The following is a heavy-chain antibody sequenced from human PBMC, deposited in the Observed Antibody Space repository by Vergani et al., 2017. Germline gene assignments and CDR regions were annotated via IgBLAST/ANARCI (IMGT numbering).Heavy chain of an antibody. Sequence: EVQLVESGGGLVKPGGSLRLSCAASGFTFSSYSMNWVRQAPGKGLEWVSSISSSSSYIYYADSVKGGFTISRDNAKNSLYLQMNSLRAEDTAVYYCARDPRDYDFWSGYYSWGQGTLVTVSS. J-gene: IGHJ4*02. V-gene: IGHV3-21*01. CDR3: ARDPRDYDFWSGYYS. CDR2: ISSSSSYI. CDR1: GFTFSSYS. D-gene: IGHD3-3*01.